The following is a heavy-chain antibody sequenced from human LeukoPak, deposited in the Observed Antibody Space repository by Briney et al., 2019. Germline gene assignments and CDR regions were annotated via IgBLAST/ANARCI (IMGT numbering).Heavy chain of an antibody. Sequence: ASVKVSCKASGYTFTGYYMHWVRQAPGQGLEWMGWINPNSGATNYAQKFQGRVTLTRDTSISTAYLELSRLRSDDTAVYYCARCISAWYAFDMWGQGTMVTVSS. J-gene: IGHJ3*02. D-gene: IGHD6-19*01. CDR2: INPNSGAT. CDR1: GYTFTGYY. V-gene: IGHV1-2*02. CDR3: ARCISAWYAFDM.